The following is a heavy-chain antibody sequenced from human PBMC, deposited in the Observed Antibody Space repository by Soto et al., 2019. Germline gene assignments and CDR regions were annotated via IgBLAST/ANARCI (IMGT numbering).Heavy chain of an antibody. Sequence: QVQLVQSGAEVKKPGASVKVSCKVSGYTLSELFVQWVRQAPGKGLEWLGGFDPEEGNTIYAQNFRGRVTMTDDTSTDTAHMELSSLRSDDTAVYYCATGFPQWELLQYWGQGTLLTVSS. D-gene: IGHD1-26*01. J-gene: IGHJ4*02. CDR1: GYTLSELF. CDR2: FDPEEGNT. V-gene: IGHV1-24*01. CDR3: ATGFPQWELLQY.